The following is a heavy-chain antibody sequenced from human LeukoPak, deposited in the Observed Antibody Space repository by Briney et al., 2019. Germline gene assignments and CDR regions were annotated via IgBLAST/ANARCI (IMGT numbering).Heavy chain of an antibody. D-gene: IGHD5-24*01. J-gene: IGHJ3*02. Sequence: GGSLRLSCAGSGFSFSSYGMHWVRQAPGKGLEWMAFIRSDGSNKYYADSVKGRFTISRDNSKNTLYLQMNSLRAEDTAVYYCARVTPSPIHAFDIWGQGTMVTVSS. V-gene: IGHV3-30*02. CDR3: ARVTPSPIHAFDI. CDR2: IRSDGSNK. CDR1: GFSFSSYG.